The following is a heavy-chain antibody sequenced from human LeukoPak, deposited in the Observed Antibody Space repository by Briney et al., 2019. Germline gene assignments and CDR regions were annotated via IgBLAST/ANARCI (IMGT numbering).Heavy chain of an antibody. D-gene: IGHD2-2*01. CDR1: GYTFTSYG. Sequence: GASVKVSCKASGYTFTSYGISWVRQAPGQGLEWMGWISAYNGNTNYAQKLQGRVTMTTDTSTSTAYMELRSPRSDDTAVYYCARDPCSSTSCYLNYFDYWSQGTLVTVSS. CDR2: ISAYNGNT. CDR3: ARDPCSSTSCYLNYFDY. J-gene: IGHJ4*02. V-gene: IGHV1-18*01.